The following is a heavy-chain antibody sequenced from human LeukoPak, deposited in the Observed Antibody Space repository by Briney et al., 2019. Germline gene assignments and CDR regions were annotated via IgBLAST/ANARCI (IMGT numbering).Heavy chain of an antibody. CDR2: IYPGDPDT. CDR3: ARVEVGELFYDY. Sequence: GESPKISCKGSGYSFTRYWIGWVRQMPRKGLEWVGIIYPGDPDTRYSPSFQGQVTISADKSISTAYLQWSSLKASDTAMYYCARVEVGELFYDYWGQGTLVTVSS. CDR1: GYSFTRYW. J-gene: IGHJ4*02. V-gene: IGHV5-51*01. D-gene: IGHD3-10*01.